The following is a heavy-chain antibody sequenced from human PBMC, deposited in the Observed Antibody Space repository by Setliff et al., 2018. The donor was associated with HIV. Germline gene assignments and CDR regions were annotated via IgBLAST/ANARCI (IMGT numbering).Heavy chain of an antibody. D-gene: IGHD4-4*01. J-gene: IGHJ4*02. V-gene: IGHV4-59*01. CDR3: ARVWSNSPLPDY. CDR2: IYYSGNT. CDR1: GGSIISYY. Sequence: PSETLSLTCTVSGGSIISYYWSWIRQPPGKGLEWIGYIYYSGNTNYSPSLKSRVTISVDTSKNQFSLKLSSVTAADTAVYYCARVWSNSPLPDYWGPGTLVTVSS.